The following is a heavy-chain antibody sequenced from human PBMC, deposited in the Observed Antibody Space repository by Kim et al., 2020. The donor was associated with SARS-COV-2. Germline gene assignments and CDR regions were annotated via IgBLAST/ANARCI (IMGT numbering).Heavy chain of an antibody. J-gene: IGHJ5*02. CDR3: ARVGLGYCSGGSCYGRLRQINNWFDP. CDR2: INHSGST. V-gene: IGHV4-34*01. D-gene: IGHD2-15*01. CDR1: GGSFSGYY. Sequence: SETLSLTCAVYGGSFSGYYWSWIRQPPGKGLEWIGEINHSGSTNYNPSLKSRVTISVDTSKNQFSLKLSSVTAADTAVYYCARVGLGYCSGGSCYGRLRQINNWFDPWGQGTLVTVSS.